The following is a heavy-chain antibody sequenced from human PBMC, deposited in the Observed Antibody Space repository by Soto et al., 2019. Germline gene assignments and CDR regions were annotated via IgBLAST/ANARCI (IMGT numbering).Heavy chain of an antibody. CDR2: IYYSGTT. J-gene: IGHJ4*02. Sequence: QVHLQESGPGLVKPSETLSLTCTVSGGSISSYYWNWIRQPPGKEPEYIGYIYYSGTTYYNPSLRGRVTISVDTSTKQFSLKLPSVTAADTAFYYCAGDRGDSIEYWGQGIQVTVSS. V-gene: IGHV4-59*01. CDR3: AGDRGDSIEY. D-gene: IGHD2-21*02. CDR1: GGSISSYY.